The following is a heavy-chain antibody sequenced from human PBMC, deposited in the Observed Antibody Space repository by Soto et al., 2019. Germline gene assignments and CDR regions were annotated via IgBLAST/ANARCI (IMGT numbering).Heavy chain of an antibody. D-gene: IGHD3-3*01. CDR3: ARGVGPPGFCFDP. CDR1: CGSFRGYA. J-gene: IGHJ5*02. V-gene: IGHV4-34*01. Sequence: PSETLSLTWAVSCGSFRGYAWTWTWIRQPPGKGLEWIGEIDHSGGTNYNPSLKSRVTISLDTSRNQFSLKLTSVTAADTALYYSARGVGPPGFCFDPSGQATLLTASS. CDR2: IDHSGGT.